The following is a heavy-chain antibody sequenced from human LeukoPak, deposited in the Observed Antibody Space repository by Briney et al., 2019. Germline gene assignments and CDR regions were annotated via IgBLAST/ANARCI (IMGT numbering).Heavy chain of an antibody. CDR1: GFTFSSYS. D-gene: IGHD4-17*01. J-gene: IGHJ4*02. CDR2: ISSSTSYI. CDR3: ARAEGSTVSHSDY. V-gene: IGHV3-21*01. Sequence: PGGSLRLSCAASGFTFSSYSMNWIRQAPGKGLEWVSSISSSTSYIYYADSVKGRFTISKDNAKNSLYLQMNSLRAEDTAVYYCARAEGSTVSHSDYWGQGTLVTVSS.